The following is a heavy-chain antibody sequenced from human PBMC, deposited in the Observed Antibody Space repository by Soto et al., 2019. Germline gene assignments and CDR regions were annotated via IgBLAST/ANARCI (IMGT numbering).Heavy chain of an antibody. CDR1: GFSLSNARMG. V-gene: IGHV2-26*01. CDR2: IFSNDEK. Sequence: SGPTLVNRTDTLTVTCTVSGFSLSNARMGVSWIRQPPGKALEWLAHIFSNDEKSYSTSLKSRLTISKDTSKSQVVLTMTNMDPVDTATYYCARMRYSSSWYYYYYGMDVWGQGTTVTVSS. CDR3: ARMRYSSSWYYYYYGMDV. D-gene: IGHD6-13*01. J-gene: IGHJ6*02.